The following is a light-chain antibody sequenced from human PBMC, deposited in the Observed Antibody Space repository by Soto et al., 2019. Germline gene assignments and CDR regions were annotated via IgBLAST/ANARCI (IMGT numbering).Light chain of an antibody. CDR3: QQYNNWPPART. J-gene: IGKJ1*01. V-gene: IGKV3-15*01. CDR1: QSVGSN. CDR2: GAS. Sequence: EIVMTQSPATLSVSPGERATLSCRASQSVGSNLAWYQQKPGQAPRLLIYGASTRTTGIPTRFTGSGSGTEFTHTISRPQSEDFAIYFCQQYNNWPPARTFGQGTKVEIK.